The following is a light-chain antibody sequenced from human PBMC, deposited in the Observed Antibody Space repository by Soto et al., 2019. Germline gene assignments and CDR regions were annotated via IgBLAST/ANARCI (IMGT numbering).Light chain of an antibody. CDR1: QSLSSSY. CDR3: QQYGVSALT. Sequence: EIVLTQSLGTVSLSSGERATLSCRASQSLSSSYLAWYQQKPGQAPRLLIYGGSIRAAGISDRFSGSGSGTDYTLTISRLEHEDVAVYYCQQYGVSALTFGGGTEVEIK. CDR2: GGS. V-gene: IGKV3-20*01. J-gene: IGKJ4*01.